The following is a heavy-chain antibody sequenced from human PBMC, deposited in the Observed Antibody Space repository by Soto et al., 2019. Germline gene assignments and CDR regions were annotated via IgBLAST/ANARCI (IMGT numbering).Heavy chain of an antibody. CDR1: GFTFSNFA. V-gene: IGHV3-23*01. CDR3: AKGKTSGWYYFDY. J-gene: IGHJ4*02. D-gene: IGHD6-19*01. CDR2: ISASGRDT. Sequence: GGSLRLSCAASGFTFSNFAMSLVRQAPGRGLEWVSCISASGRDTYYADSVKDRFTVSRDNSKNTLYLQMNSLRAEDTAIYYCAKGKTSGWYYFDYWGEGARVTVS.